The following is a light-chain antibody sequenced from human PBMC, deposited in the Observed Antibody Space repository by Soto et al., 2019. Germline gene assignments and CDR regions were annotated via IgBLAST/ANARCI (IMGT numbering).Light chain of an antibody. CDR2: GSS. J-gene: IGKJ1*01. V-gene: IGKV3-20*01. CDR3: QQYGISPVA. Sequence: DIVMTQSPGTLSLSPGERATLSCRASQSVSSNYLAWYQQKPGQAPRLLIYGSSTRATATPSRFSGSGSGTDFTRTISRLEPEDFAVYFCQQYGISPVAFGQGTKVEIK. CDR1: QSVSSNY.